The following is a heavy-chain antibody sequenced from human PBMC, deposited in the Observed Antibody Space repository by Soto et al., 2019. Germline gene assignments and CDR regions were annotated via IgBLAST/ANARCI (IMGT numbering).Heavy chain of an antibody. J-gene: IGHJ5*02. V-gene: IGHV3-33*01. D-gene: IGHD2-2*01. CDR2: IWYDGSNK. CDR3: ARDGVIVVVPASIHPWFDP. Sequence: PGGSLRLSCAASGFTFSSYGMHWVRQAPGKGLEWVAVIWYDGSNKYYADSVKGRFTISRDNSKNTLYLQMNSLRAEDTAVYYCARDGVIVVVPASIHPWFDPWGQGTLVTVSS. CDR1: GFTFSSYG.